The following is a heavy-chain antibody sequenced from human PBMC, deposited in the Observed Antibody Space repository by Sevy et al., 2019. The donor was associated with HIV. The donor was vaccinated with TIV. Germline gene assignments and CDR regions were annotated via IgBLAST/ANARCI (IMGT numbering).Heavy chain of an antibody. V-gene: IGHV3-7*01. CDR3: VREGLGGYSYSLDY. J-gene: IGHJ4*01. CDR1: GFSFSIYW. Sequence: GGSLRLSCAASGFSFSIYWMSWVRQAPGKGLERVATMKQDGSEEDYVDSVKGRFTISRANAKNSLFLQMNSLSAEDTAVYYCVREGLGGYSYSLDYWGHGTLVTVSS. CDR2: MKQDGSEE. D-gene: IGHD5-18*01.